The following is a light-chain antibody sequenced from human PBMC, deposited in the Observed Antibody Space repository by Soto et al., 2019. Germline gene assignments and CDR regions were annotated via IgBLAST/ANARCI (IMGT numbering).Light chain of an antibody. Sequence: EIVLTQSPGTLSLSPGERATLSCRASQTIRYNYLAWYQQKPGQSPRLLIYGISARASDIPDRFSGSGSGTDFTLTINRLEPEDSAIYYCQHYCSLSPEYTFGQGTKLEIK. CDR1: QTIRYNY. J-gene: IGKJ2*01. CDR3: QHYCSLSPEYT. CDR2: GIS. V-gene: IGKV3-20*01.